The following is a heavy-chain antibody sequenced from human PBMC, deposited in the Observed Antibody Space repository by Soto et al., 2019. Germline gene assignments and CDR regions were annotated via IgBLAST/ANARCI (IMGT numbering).Heavy chain of an antibody. CDR1: GGTFSIYA. Sequence: SVKVSCKASGGTFSIYAISWVRQAPGQGLEWMGGIIPMFGTADYAQKFQGRVTITADESTSTAYMELSSLRSDDTAVYYCATMKGGSQYYYYGMDVWGQGTTVTVSS. J-gene: IGHJ6*02. V-gene: IGHV1-69*13. D-gene: IGHD3-10*01. CDR2: IIPMFGTA. CDR3: ATMKGGSQYYYYGMDV.